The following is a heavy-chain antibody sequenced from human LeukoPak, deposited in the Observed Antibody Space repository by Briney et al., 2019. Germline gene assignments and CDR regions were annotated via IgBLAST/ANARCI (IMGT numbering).Heavy chain of an antibody. CDR2: IRGNGET. J-gene: IGHJ4*01. CDR3: AKASWVSSTDAVR. V-gene: IGHV3-23*01. D-gene: IGHD3-16*01. Sequence: PGGSLRLSCAASGLSFSSFAMSWVRQGPARGLEWVSSIRGNGETFCADSVKGRFTLSSDSSGNTVYFQLNNLRVEDTAIYYCAKASWVSSTDAVRWGQGTLVTVSS. CDR1: GLSFSSFA.